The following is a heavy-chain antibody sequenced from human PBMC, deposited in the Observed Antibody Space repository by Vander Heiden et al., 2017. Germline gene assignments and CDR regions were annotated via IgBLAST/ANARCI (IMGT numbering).Heavy chain of an antibody. CDR1: GCTFSSYA. V-gene: IGHV3-30*01. Sequence: QVQLLEPGGGLVQPGRSLRLFCAASGCTFSSYAMHWVRQAPGKGLEWVAVISYDGSNKYYADSVKGRFTISRDNSKNTLYLQMNSLRAEDTAVYYCARDPDIVATMDPYYFDYWGQGTLVTVSS. J-gene: IGHJ4*02. CDR3: ARDPDIVATMDPYYFDY. CDR2: ISYDGSNK. D-gene: IGHD5-12*01.